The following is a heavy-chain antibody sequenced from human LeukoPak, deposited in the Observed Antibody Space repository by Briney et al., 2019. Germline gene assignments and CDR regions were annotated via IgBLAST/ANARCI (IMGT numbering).Heavy chain of an antibody. Sequence: GGSLRLSCAASGFTFRSYAMHWVRQAPGKGLEWVAVISYDGSNKYYADSVKGRFTISRDNSKNTLYLQMNSLRAEDTAVYYCARDSRIAARPSGDYWGQGTLVTVSS. D-gene: IGHD6-6*01. J-gene: IGHJ4*02. CDR1: GFTFRSYA. CDR3: ARDSRIAARPSGDY. CDR2: ISYDGSNK. V-gene: IGHV3-30-3*01.